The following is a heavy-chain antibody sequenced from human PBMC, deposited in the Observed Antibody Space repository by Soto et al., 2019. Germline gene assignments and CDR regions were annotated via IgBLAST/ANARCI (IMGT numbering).Heavy chain of an antibody. Sequence: PSDTLSLTSTSSGNPISAYSWSWFRQPPGKGLEWIGNIHYNGNTKYNPSLKSRVTMSVDTSKNQFSLKLISVTAADTAKYFCAREGNLGRWLQPLDFWGQGTLVTVS. J-gene: IGHJ4*02. CDR3: AREGNLGRWLQPLDF. D-gene: IGHD5-12*01. V-gene: IGHV4-59*01. CDR2: IHYNGNT. CDR1: GNPISAYS.